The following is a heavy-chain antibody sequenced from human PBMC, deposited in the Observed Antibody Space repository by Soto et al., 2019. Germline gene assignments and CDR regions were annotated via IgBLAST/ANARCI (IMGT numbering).Heavy chain of an antibody. V-gene: IGHV3-30*04. D-gene: IGHD6-19*01. CDR3: YSSGW. J-gene: IGHJ4*02. CDR2: ISNDGITK. Sequence: QVQLVESGGGVVQPGRSLRLSCAASGFTFSTFAMHWVRQAPGKGLEWVAVISNDGITKYYADSVKGRFTISRDNSNYTLYLEMNSLRADDTAVYYGYSSGWWGQGTLVTVSS. CDR1: GFTFSTFA.